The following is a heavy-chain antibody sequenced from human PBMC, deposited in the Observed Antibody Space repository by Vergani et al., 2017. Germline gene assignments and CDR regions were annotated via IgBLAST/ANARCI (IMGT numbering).Heavy chain of an antibody. D-gene: IGHD3-22*01. Sequence: QVQLQESGPGLVKPSETLSLTCSVSGGSISSNFWSWVRRPPGKGLEWIGYIHQSGRTNSNPSLKSRVTISIDTSKNRFSLRLSSVTTADTAVYYCASLYDSSGYLFDYWGQGTLVTVSS. CDR1: GGSISSNF. CDR3: ASLYDSSGYLFDY. CDR2: IHQSGRT. J-gene: IGHJ4*02. V-gene: IGHV4-59*01.